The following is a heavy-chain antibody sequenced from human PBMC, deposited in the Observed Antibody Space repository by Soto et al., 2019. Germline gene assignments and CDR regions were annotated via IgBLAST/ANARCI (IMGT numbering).Heavy chain of an antibody. CDR2: IKSDGSST. CDR3: ARAKNWNFRFRFYYYGMDV. Sequence: PGGSLRLSCAASGFTVSSYWMYWVRQAPGKGLVWVSSIKSDGSSTNYADSVKGRFTISRDNAKNTLYLQMNSLRAEDTAVYYCARAKNWNFRFRFYYYGMDVWGQGTTVTVSS. D-gene: IGHD1-7*01. CDR1: GFTVSSYW. V-gene: IGHV3-74*01. J-gene: IGHJ6*02.